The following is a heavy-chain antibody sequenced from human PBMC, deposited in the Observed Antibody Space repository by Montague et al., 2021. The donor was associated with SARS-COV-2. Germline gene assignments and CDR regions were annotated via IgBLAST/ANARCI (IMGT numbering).Heavy chain of an antibody. V-gene: IGHV4-4*07. Sequence: SETLSLTCVVSGGSVNTNQWTWVRQPPGKGLEWIGRFFSTGNTKYNPSLQSRVTISIDTSKNQFSLRLTSVSAADTAIYYCARLIGSGWTDAFDFWGQGTMVTVSS. CDR2: FFSTGNT. D-gene: IGHD6-19*01. J-gene: IGHJ3*01. CDR3: ARLIGSGWTDAFDF. CDR1: GGSVNTNQ.